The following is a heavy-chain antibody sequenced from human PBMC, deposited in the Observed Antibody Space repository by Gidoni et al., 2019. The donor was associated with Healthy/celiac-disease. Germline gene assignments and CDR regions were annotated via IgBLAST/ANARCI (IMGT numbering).Heavy chain of an antibody. CDR2: ISGSGGST. D-gene: IGHD3-10*01. Sequence: EVQLLESGGGLVQPGGSLRLACAAPGFPFSSYAMSWVRQAPGKGLEWVSAISGSGGSTYYADSVKGRFTISRDNSKNTLYLQMNSLRAEDTAVYYCAKGGRTMVRGVIITSWGQGTLVTVSS. J-gene: IGHJ5*02. CDR1: GFPFSSYA. V-gene: IGHV3-23*01. CDR3: AKGGRTMVRGVIITS.